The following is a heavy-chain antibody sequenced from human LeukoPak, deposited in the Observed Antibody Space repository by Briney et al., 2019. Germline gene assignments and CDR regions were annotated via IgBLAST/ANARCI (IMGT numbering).Heavy chain of an antibody. CDR2: ISSSSSYI. J-gene: IGHJ4*02. CDR3: ARDHSDYWFGYYFDY. CDR1: GFTFSNYE. D-gene: IGHD3-10*01. V-gene: IGHV3-21*01. Sequence: GGSLRLSCAASGFTFSNYEMNWVRQAPGKGLEWVSSISSSSSYIYYADSVKGRFTISRDNAKNSLFLQMNSLRAEDTAVYYCARDHSDYWFGYYFDYWGQGTLVTVSS.